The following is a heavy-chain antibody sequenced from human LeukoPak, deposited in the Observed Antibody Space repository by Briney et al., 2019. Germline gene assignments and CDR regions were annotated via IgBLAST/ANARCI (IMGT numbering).Heavy chain of an antibody. CDR1: GFTFSSYA. CDR2: ISGSGDST. Sequence: GGSLRLSCVASGFTFSSYAMTWVRQAPGQGLEWVSAISGSGDSTYYADSVKGRFTISRDNSKNTLYLQMNSLRAEDTAVYYCAKRPAGGNYHFAYWGQGTLVTVSS. CDR3: AKRPAGGNYHFAY. J-gene: IGHJ4*02. D-gene: IGHD1-7*01. V-gene: IGHV3-23*01.